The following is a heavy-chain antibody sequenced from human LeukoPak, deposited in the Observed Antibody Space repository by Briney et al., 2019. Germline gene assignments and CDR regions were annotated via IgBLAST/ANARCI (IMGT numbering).Heavy chain of an antibody. D-gene: IGHD2-2*01. CDR3: AREEASYCSSTSCYGIDY. CDR1: GGSVSSGSYY. Sequence: KPSETLSLTCTVSGGSVSSGSYYWSWIRQPPGKGLEWIGHIYYSGSTNYNPSLKSRVTISVDTSKNQFSLKLSSVTAADTAVYYCAREEASYCSSTSCYGIDYWGQGTLVTVSS. CDR2: IYYSGST. V-gene: IGHV4-61*01. J-gene: IGHJ4*02.